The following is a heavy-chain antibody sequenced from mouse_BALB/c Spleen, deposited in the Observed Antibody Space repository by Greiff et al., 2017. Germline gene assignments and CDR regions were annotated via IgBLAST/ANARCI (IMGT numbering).Heavy chain of an antibody. CDR1: GFSLTSYG. Sequence: QVQLKESGPGLVAPSQSLSITCTVSGFSLTSYGVHWVRQPPGKGLEWLGVIWAGGSTNYNSALMSRLSISKDNSKSQVFLKMNSLQTDDTAMYYCARERESYDYEFAYWGQGTLVTVSA. D-gene: IGHD2-4*01. CDR3: ARERESYDYEFAY. CDR2: IWAGGST. V-gene: IGHV2-9*02. J-gene: IGHJ3*01.